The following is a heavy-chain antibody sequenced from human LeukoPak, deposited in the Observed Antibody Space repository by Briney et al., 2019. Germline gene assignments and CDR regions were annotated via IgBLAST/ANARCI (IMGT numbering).Heavy chain of an antibody. CDR1: GFTFDDYG. Sequence: GGSLRLSCAASGFTFDDYGMSWVRQAPGKGLEWVSGINWNGGSTGYADSMKGRFTISRDNAKNSLYLQMNSLRTEDTALYYCARVGSSWQEEAFDYWGQGTLVTVSS. CDR3: ARVGSSWQEEAFDY. V-gene: IGHV3-20*04. J-gene: IGHJ4*02. D-gene: IGHD6-13*01. CDR2: INWNGGST.